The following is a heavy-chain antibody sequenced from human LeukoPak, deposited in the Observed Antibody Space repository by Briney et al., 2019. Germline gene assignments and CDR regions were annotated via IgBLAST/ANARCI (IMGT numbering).Heavy chain of an antibody. V-gene: IGHV3-48*03. CDR3: IPPAAGLRRTISTEYFQH. D-gene: IGHD6-13*01. CDR2: ISSSGETI. Sequence: GGSLRLSCAAAGLTFSSYEMYWVRQAPGKGLEWVSYISSSGETIYYADSVKGRLTISRDNANKSLYLRMSSLGVEDTAIYYCIPPAAGLRRTISTEYFQHWGQGALVTVSS. J-gene: IGHJ1*01. CDR1: GLTFSSYE.